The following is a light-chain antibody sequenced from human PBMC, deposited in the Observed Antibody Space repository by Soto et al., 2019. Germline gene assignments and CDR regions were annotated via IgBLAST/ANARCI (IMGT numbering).Light chain of an antibody. J-gene: IGKJ1*01. V-gene: IGKV1-5*01. CDR2: DAS. CDR3: QQYNSYWT. Sequence: DIQMTQSPSTLSASVGDKVNITCRASQSLSSWLAWYQQKPGKTPKLLIYDASTLETGVPSRFSGSGSGTEFTLTISNLQPDDFATYYCQQYNSYWTFGQGTKVDIK. CDR1: QSLSSW.